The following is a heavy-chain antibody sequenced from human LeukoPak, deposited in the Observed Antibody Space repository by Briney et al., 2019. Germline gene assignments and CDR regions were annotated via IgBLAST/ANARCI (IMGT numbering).Heavy chain of an antibody. CDR1: GGSISSYY. CDR2: IYTSGST. CDR3: ARENGIAAAGTIDY. D-gene: IGHD6-13*01. V-gene: IGHV4-4*07. Sequence: PSETLSLTCTVSGGSISSYYWSWIRQPAGKGLEWIGRIYTSGSTNYNPSLKSRVTMSVDTSKNQFSLKLSSVTAADTAVYYCARENGIAAAGTIDYWGQGTLVTVPS. J-gene: IGHJ4*02.